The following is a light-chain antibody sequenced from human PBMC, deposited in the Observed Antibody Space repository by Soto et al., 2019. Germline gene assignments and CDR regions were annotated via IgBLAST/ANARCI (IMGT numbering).Light chain of an antibody. Sequence: EIVMTQSPATLSVSPGERATLSCRASQRLSSNLAWYQQKPGQAPRLLIYGVSTRATGIPARFSGSGSGTDFTLTISGLQSEDFAVYYCQQSYSTPITFGQGTRLEIK. CDR3: QQSYSTPIT. CDR2: GVS. V-gene: IGKV3-15*01. J-gene: IGKJ5*01. CDR1: QRLSSN.